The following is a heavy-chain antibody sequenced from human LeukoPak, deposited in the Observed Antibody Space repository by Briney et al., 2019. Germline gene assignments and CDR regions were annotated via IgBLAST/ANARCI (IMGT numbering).Heavy chain of an antibody. V-gene: IGHV4-38-2*02. CDR1: GYSISSGFY. J-gene: IGHJ4*02. CDR2: IYHSGST. CDR3: ARGAVAGRMPLYFDY. D-gene: IGHD6-19*01. Sequence: SETLSLTCTVSGYSISSGFYWGWIRQPPGKGLEWIGNIYHSGSTSYNPSLRSRVTISVETSKNQFSLNLTSVTAADTAVYYCARGAVAGRMPLYFDYWGQGTLVTVSS.